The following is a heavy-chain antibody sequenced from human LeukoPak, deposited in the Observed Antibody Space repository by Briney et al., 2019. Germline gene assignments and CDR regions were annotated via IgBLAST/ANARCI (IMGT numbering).Heavy chain of an antibody. J-gene: IGHJ5*02. D-gene: IGHD4-17*01. V-gene: IGHV4-4*02. CDR1: GGSISSSNW. CDR2: IYHSGST. CDR3: ARYYGDYGYWFDP. Sequence: PSGTLSLTCAVSGGSISSSNWWSWVHQPPGKGLEWIGEIYHSGSTNYNPSLKSRVTISVDKSKNQFSLKLSSVTAADTAVYYCARYYGDYGYWFDPWGQGTLVTVSS.